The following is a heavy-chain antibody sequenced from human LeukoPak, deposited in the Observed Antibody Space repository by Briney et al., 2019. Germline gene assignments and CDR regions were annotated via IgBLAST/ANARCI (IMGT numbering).Heavy chain of an antibody. V-gene: IGHV1-2*06. Sequence: GASVKVSCKASGYTFTGYYMHWVRQAPGQGLEWMGRINPNSGGTNYAQKFQGRVTMTRDTSISTAYMELSRLTSDDTAVYYCARVHDSSGYVVGYWGQGTLVTVSS. CDR1: GYTFTGYY. J-gene: IGHJ4*02. CDR3: ARVHDSSGYVVGY. D-gene: IGHD3-22*01. CDR2: INPNSGGT.